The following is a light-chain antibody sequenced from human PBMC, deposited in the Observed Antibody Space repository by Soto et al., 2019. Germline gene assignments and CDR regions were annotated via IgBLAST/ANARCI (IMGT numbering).Light chain of an antibody. CDR3: QQYYNWPRT. CDR2: SAS. V-gene: IGKV3-15*01. J-gene: IGKJ1*01. CDR1: ESVGSN. Sequence: EIVMTQSPATLSLSPGERATLSCRARESVGSNLAWYQQKPGQAPSLLIFSASTRATGVPARFSGSGSGTEFTLTISSLQSEDFAVYYCQQYYNWPRTFGQGTRVEIK.